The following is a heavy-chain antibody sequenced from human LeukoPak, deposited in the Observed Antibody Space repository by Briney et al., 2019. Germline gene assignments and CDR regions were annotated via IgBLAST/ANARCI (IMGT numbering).Heavy chain of an antibody. Sequence: GGSLRLSCAASGFTFSSYAMSWVRQAPGKGLEWVSAISDSDGNTYYADSVKGRFTISRDNSKNTLCLQMNSLRAEDTAVYYCASALRIYYYFDYWGQGTLVTVSS. CDR1: GFTFSSYA. V-gene: IGHV3-23*01. D-gene: IGHD1-26*01. CDR3: ASALRIYYYFDY. J-gene: IGHJ4*02. CDR2: ISDSDGNT.